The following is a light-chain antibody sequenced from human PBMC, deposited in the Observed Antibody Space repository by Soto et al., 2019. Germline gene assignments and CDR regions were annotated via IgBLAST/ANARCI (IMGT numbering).Light chain of an antibody. Sequence: DIQLTQSPSFLSASVGDRVTITCRASQGISSNLAWYQQKPGKAPKLLIYAASPLQSGVPSRFSGSGSGTEFTLTISSLQPADFATYYCQQLNSYPRTFGQGTKVEIK. V-gene: IGKV1-9*01. CDR3: QQLNSYPRT. CDR1: QGISSN. J-gene: IGKJ1*01. CDR2: AAS.